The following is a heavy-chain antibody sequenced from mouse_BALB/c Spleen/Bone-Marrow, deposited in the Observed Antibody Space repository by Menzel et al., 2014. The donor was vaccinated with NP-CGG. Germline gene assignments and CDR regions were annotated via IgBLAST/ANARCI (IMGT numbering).Heavy chain of an antibody. D-gene: IGHD2-14*01. Sequence: VQLQQSGAELVKPGASVQLSCTASGLNIKDTYMHWVKQRPEQGLEWIGRIDPANGNTKYDPKFQGKATITADTSSNTAYLQLSSLTSEDTAVYYCASYRYAWYFDVWGAGTTVTVSS. CDR2: IDPANGNT. CDR1: GLNIKDTY. J-gene: IGHJ1*01. V-gene: IGHV14-3*02. CDR3: ASYRYAWYFDV.